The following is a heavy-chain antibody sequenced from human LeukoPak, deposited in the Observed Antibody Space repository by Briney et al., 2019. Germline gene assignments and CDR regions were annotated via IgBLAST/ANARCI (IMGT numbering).Heavy chain of an antibody. CDR1: GGTFSSYA. CDR2: IIPIFGTA. J-gene: IGHJ6*03. Sequence: GASVKVSCKASGGTFSSYAISWVRQAPGQGLEWMGGIIPIFGTANYAQKFQGRVTITADESTSTAYMELSSLRSEDTAVYYCARSPICTNGVCYYYYYMDVWGKGTTVTVSS. CDR3: ARSPICTNGVCYYYYYMDV. V-gene: IGHV1-69*13. D-gene: IGHD2-8*01.